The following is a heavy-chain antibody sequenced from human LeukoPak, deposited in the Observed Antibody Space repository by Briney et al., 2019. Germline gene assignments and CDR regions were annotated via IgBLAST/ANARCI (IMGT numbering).Heavy chain of an antibody. J-gene: IGHJ4*02. D-gene: IGHD3-10*01. Sequence: PGGSLRLSCAASGFTFNTYGMHWVRQAPGKGLEWVAVIRYDGTEKYYSDSVKGRFTISRDNSQNTLHLQMNGLRVEDTAVYYCARDRFGPTENWGQGTLVTVSS. CDR3: ARDRFGPTEN. CDR1: GFTFNTYG. V-gene: IGHV3-33*01. CDR2: IRYDGTEK.